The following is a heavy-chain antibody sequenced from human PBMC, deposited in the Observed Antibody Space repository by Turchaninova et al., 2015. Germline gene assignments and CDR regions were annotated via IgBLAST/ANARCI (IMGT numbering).Heavy chain of an antibody. D-gene: IGHD1-26*01. CDR3: AHRLVQEDYFDY. V-gene: IGHV2-5*02. CDR2: ISWDDEK. Sequence: QITLTESGPTLVHPTQTLTLTSTFTWFSLSPLAVGVGWIRHPPGKGLEWLALISWDDEKRYRPSLQNRLTITKDTSKNQVLLIMTNMDPVDTATYYCAHRLVQEDYFDYWGQGTLVTVSS. J-gene: IGHJ4*02. CDR1: WFSLSPLAVG.